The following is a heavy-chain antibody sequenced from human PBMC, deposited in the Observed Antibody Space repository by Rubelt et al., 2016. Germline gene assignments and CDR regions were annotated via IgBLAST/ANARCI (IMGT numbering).Heavy chain of an antibody. J-gene: IGHJ4*02. V-gene: IGHV4-34*01. CDR2: INHRGST. CDR1: GGSFSGYY. CDR3: ARTRRSSWYGTIDY. Sequence: QVQLQQWGAGLLKPSETLSLTCAVYGGSFSGYYWSWIRQPPGKGLEWIGEINHRGSTNYNPSLKRRVTISLDTSKNQFSLKLSSVTAADTAVYYCARTRRSSWYGTIDYWGQGTLVTVSS. D-gene: IGHD6-13*01.